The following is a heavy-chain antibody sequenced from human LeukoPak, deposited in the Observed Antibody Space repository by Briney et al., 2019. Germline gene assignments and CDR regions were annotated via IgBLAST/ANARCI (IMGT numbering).Heavy chain of an antibody. V-gene: IGHV3-48*01. CDR1: GFTFSNYS. Sequence: GGSLRLSCAASGFTFSNYSMNWVRQAPGKGLEWVSYISYSSSIIYYADSVKGRFTISRDNAKNSLYLQINSLRADDTAVYYCARNMYTSGWYRLGYWGQGTLVTVSS. CDR3: ARNMYTSGWYRLGY. D-gene: IGHD6-19*01. CDR2: ISYSSSII. J-gene: IGHJ4*02.